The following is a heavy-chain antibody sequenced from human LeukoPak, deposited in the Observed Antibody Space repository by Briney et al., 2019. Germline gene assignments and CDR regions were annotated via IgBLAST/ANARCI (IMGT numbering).Heavy chain of an antibody. CDR3: TRHPSIVAPLDY. Sequence: SETLSLTCTVSGGSMSSHYWSSIRQPPGKGLEWIGYIYYSGSANYNPSLMSRVSVSVDTSKNQFSLKLSSVTAADTAVYYCTRHPSIVAPLDYWGQGTLVTVSS. D-gene: IGHD3-16*02. CDR2: IYYSGSA. J-gene: IGHJ4*02. CDR1: GGSMSSHY. V-gene: IGHV4-59*08.